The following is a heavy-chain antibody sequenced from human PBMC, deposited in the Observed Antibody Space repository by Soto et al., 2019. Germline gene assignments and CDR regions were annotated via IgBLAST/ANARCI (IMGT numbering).Heavy chain of an antibody. CDR1: GFSVSSNY. CDR3: ARGFSGSYFH. J-gene: IGHJ4*02. Sequence: XCAQSVSLAASGFSVSSNYMRLVRPAPEKGLEWVSVIYSCGMTYYADTGKGRFTISRDKSKSTLYLQMNSLRAEDTAEYYCARGFSGSYFHWGQGTLVIVSS. D-gene: IGHD1-26*01. CDR2: IYSCGMT. V-gene: IGHV3-53*01.